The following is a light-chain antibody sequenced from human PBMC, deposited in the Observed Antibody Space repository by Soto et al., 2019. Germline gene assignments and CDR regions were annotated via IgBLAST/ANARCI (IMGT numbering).Light chain of an antibody. CDR2: GAS. V-gene: IGKV3D-15*01. CDR1: QTVDSN. CDR3: QQYNNWPPYT. Sequence: EIVMTQSPVTLSVSPGERATLSCRASQTVDSNLAWYQQKPGQAPRLLIFGASTSATGIPPRFSGSGSGTDFTLTISSLQSEDFAVYYCQQYNNWPPYTFGQGTKLEIK. J-gene: IGKJ2*01.